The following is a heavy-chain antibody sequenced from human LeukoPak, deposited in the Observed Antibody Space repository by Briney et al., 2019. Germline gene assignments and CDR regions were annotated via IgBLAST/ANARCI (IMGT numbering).Heavy chain of an antibody. CDR3: ARVASSGYHLDY. Sequence: AGGSLRLSCAASGFTFSDYYMSWIRQAPGKGLEWVPYISSSSIYTNYADSVKGRFTISRDNAKNSLYLQMNSLRAEDTAVYYCARVASSGYHLDYWGQGTLVTASS. V-gene: IGHV3-11*05. CDR1: GFTFSDYY. J-gene: IGHJ4*02. CDR2: ISSSSIYT. D-gene: IGHD3-22*01.